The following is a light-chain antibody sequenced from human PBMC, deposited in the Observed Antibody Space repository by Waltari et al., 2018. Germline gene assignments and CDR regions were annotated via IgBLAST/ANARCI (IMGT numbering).Light chain of an antibody. CDR2: DVT. Sequence: QSALTQPASVSGSPGQSITIPCTGASTDVGDYNYVSWYQQIPGKAPKVIIYDVTKRPSGVSNRFSGSKSGTSASLSISGLQAEDEAHYYCCSYAGRSTWVFGGGTKVTVL. CDR1: STDVGDYNY. V-gene: IGLV2-14*03. J-gene: IGLJ3*02. CDR3: CSYAGRSTWV.